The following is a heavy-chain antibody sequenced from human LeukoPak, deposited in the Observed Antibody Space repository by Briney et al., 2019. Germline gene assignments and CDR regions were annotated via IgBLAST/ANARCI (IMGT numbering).Heavy chain of an antibody. CDR1: GFTFSSYA. Sequence: PGGSLSLSCSASGFTFSSYAMGWVRQAPGKGLEWVSAISGSGSSTYYADSVKGRFTMSRDNSKSTLYLQMNSLRAEDTAVYYCARVAVAGTFPIGYMDVWGKGTTVTVSS. V-gene: IGHV3-23*01. J-gene: IGHJ6*03. D-gene: IGHD6-19*01. CDR3: ARVAVAGTFPIGYMDV. CDR2: ISGSGSST.